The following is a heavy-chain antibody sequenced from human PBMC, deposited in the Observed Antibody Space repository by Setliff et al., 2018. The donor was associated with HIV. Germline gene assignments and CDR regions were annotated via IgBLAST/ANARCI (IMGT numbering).Heavy chain of an antibody. J-gene: IGHJ2*01. D-gene: IGHD3-22*01. CDR2: IYPGDSDT. CDR1: GYSFTSYW. CDR3: ARDRRNYYDSSGYLGWYFDL. Sequence: GESLKISCKGSGYSFTSYWIGWVRQMPGKGLEWMGIIYPGDSDTRYSPSFQGQVTISADKSISTAYLQWSSLKASDTAMYYCARDRRNYYDSSGYLGWYFDLWGRGTLVTVSS. V-gene: IGHV5-51*01.